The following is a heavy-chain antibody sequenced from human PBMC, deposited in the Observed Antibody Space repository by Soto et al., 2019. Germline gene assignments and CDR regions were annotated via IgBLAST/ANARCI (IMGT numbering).Heavy chain of an antibody. CDR3: ARAIAVAGRDYGMDV. Sequence: SETLSLTCTVSGGSISSSSYYWGWIRQPPGKGLEWIGSIYYSGSTYYNPSLKSRVTISVDTSKNQFSLKLSSVTAADTAVYYCARAIAVAGRDYGMDVWGQGTTVTVSS. V-gene: IGHV4-39*01. J-gene: IGHJ6*02. CDR2: IYYSGST. CDR1: GGSISSSSYY. D-gene: IGHD6-19*01.